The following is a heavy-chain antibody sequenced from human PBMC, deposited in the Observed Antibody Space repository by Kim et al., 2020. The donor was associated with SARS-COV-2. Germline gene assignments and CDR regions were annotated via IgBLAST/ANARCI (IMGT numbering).Heavy chain of an antibody. D-gene: IGHD2-2*01. V-gene: IGHV4-4*07. CDR2: T. J-gene: IGHJ4*02. CDR3: ARDNPAAILDY. Sequence: THSNPSLKRRVTMSIDTSKKQFSLKLSSMTAADTAVYFCARDNPAAILDYWGQGPLVTVSS.